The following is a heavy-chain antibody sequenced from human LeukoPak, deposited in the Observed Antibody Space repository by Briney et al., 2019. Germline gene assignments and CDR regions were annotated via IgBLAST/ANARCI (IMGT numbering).Heavy chain of an antibody. CDR2: IYPGDSNT. D-gene: IGHD6-6*01. CDR3: ARVGGPIASRPFYYYGVGV. CDR1: GYRFISCW. V-gene: IGHV5-51*01. Sequence: GESLKISCEGSGYRFISCWIVWVRQMPGKGLEWMGIIYPGDSNTIYSPSFRGQVIISADKSVSTAYLRWSSLRASDTAIYYCARVGGPIASRPFYYYGVGVWGQGTRVTVSS. J-gene: IGHJ6*02.